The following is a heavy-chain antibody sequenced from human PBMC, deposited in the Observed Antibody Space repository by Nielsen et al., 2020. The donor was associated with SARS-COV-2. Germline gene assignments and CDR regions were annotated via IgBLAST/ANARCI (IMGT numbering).Heavy chain of an antibody. CDR2: IKVKTDDETT. Sequence: GESLKTPCVASGFTLRNAWMTLVRQAPGKGPEWVGRIKVKTDDETTVYAAPVQGRFTISRDDSEMTLYLQMDSLGIEDTGVYYCSTGGVAAVGTYYYYYGIDVWGQGTTVAVSS. D-gene: IGHD6-13*01. CDR3: STGGVAAVGTYYYYYGIDV. CDR1: GFTLRNAW. J-gene: IGHJ6*02. V-gene: IGHV3-15*01.